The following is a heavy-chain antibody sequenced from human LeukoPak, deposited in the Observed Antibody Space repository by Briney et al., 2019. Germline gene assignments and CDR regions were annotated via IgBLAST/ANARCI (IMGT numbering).Heavy chain of an antibody. CDR1: GFTFSSYS. V-gene: IGHV3-21*01. J-gene: IGHJ5*02. D-gene: IGHD2-2*01. CDR3: VINIVVVPAANSWFDP. CDR2: ISSSSSYI. Sequence: GGSLRLSCAASGFTFSSYSMNWVRQAPGKGLEWVSSISSSSSYIYYADSVKGRFTISRDNAKNSLYLQMNSLRAEDTAVYYCVINIVVVPAANSWFDPWGQGTLVTVSS.